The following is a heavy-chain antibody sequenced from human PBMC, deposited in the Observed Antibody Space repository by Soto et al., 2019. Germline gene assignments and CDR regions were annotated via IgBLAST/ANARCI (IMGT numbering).Heavy chain of an antibody. J-gene: IGHJ3*02. Sequence: EVQLVQSGAEVKKPGESLKISCKGSGYSFTDYWIGWVRQMPGKGLEWLGILYPGDSDTRYSPSFEGQVTISADKSITTAYLQWSTLKAPDTAMYYCARALHSGSGSPDAFDIWGQGTKVTVS. V-gene: IGHV5-51*01. CDR3: ARALHSGSGSPDAFDI. CDR2: LYPGDSDT. CDR1: GYSFTDYW. D-gene: IGHD3-10*01.